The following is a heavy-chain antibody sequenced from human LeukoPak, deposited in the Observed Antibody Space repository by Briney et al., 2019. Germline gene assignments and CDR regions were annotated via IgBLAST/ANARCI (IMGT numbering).Heavy chain of an antibody. Sequence: GGSLRLSCAASGFTVSSNYMSWVRQAPGKGLEGVSVIYSGGSTYYADSVKCRFTISRDNAKNSLYLQMISLRAEDTAVYYCARDLYTYDYVWGSYREFDYWGQGTLVTVSS. CDR3: ARDLYTYDYVWGSYREFDY. D-gene: IGHD3-16*02. CDR2: IYSGGST. V-gene: IGHV3-53*01. J-gene: IGHJ4*02. CDR1: GFTVSSNY.